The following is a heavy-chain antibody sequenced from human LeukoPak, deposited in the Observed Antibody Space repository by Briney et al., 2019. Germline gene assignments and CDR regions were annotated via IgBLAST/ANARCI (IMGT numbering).Heavy chain of an antibody. CDR3: AKGKTVLRYFDWLLYKDY. D-gene: IGHD3-9*01. CDR1: GFTFSTYA. CDR2: ISGSGGTT. Sequence: GGSLRLSCAASGFTFSTYAMSWVRQAPGKGLEWVSAISGSGGTTYYADSVKGRFTISRDNSKNMLYLQLNSLRAEDTAVYYCAKGKTVLRYFDWLLYKDYWGQGTLVTVSS. J-gene: IGHJ4*02. V-gene: IGHV3-23*01.